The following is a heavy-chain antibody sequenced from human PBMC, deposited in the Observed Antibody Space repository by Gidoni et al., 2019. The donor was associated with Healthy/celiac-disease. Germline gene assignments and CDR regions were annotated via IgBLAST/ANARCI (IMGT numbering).Heavy chain of an antibody. V-gene: IGHV4-34*01. Sequence: QVQLQQWGAGLLQPSETLSLTCAVYGGSFTGYYWSWIRPPPGKGLEWIGEIKHSGSTNYNPSLKSRVTISVDTSKNQFSLKLSSVTAADTAVYYCARVVYPFGVVITRHWYFDLWGRGTLVTVSS. J-gene: IGHJ2*01. D-gene: IGHD3-3*01. CDR1: GGSFTGYY. CDR3: ARVVYPFGVVITRHWYFDL. CDR2: IKHSGST.